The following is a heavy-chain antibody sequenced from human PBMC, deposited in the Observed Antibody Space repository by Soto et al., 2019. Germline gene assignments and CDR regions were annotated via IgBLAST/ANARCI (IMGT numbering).Heavy chain of an antibody. CDR2: IIPTFGTA. Sequence: SVKVSCKASGGTFSSYAISWVRQAPGQGLEWMGGIIPTFGTANYAQKFQGRVTITADKSTSTAYMELSSLRSEDTAVYYCAKANGDYYFDYWGQGTQVTVSS. V-gene: IGHV1-69*06. D-gene: IGHD4-17*01. CDR3: AKANGDYYFDY. J-gene: IGHJ4*02. CDR1: GGTFSSYA.